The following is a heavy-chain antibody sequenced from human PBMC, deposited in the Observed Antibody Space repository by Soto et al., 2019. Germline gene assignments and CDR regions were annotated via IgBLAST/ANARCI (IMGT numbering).Heavy chain of an antibody. V-gene: IGHV3-9*01. Sequence: GGSLRLSCAASGFTFDDYAMHWVRQAPGKGLEWVSGISWNSGSIGYADSVKGRFTISRDNAKNSLYLQMNSLRAEDTALYYCAKAPQSSGSYYDAFDIWGQGTMVTVSS. J-gene: IGHJ3*02. CDR3: AKAPQSSGSYYDAFDI. D-gene: IGHD3-10*01. CDR1: GFTFDDYA. CDR2: ISWNSGSI.